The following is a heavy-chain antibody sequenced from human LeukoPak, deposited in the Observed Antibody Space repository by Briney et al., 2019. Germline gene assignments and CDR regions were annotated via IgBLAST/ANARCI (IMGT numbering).Heavy chain of an antibody. Sequence: ASVKVSCKASGYTFTSYDINWVRQATGQGLEWMGWMNPNSGNTGYAQKFQGRVIMTRNTSISTAYMELSSLRSGDTAVYYCARGWVYDFWSGYYTAFDPWGQGTLVTVSS. V-gene: IGHV1-8*01. D-gene: IGHD3-3*01. CDR3: ARGWVYDFWSGYYTAFDP. J-gene: IGHJ5*02. CDR2: MNPNSGNT. CDR1: GYTFTSYD.